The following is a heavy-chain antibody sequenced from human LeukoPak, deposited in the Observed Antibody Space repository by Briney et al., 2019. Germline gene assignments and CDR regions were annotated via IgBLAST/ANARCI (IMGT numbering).Heavy chain of an antibody. CDR1: GGSFSGYY. Sequence: PSETLSLTCAVYGGSFSGYYWSWIRQPPGKGLEWIGEINHSGSTNYNPSLKSRVTISVDTSKNQFSLKLSSVTAADTAVYYCARVCVSTSCPNLDYWGQGTLVTVSS. CDR2: INHSGST. D-gene: IGHD2-2*01. CDR3: ARVCVSTSCPNLDY. J-gene: IGHJ4*02. V-gene: IGHV4-34*01.